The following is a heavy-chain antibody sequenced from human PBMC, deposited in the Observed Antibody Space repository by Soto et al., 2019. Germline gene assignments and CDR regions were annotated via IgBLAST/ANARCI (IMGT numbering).Heavy chain of an antibody. Sequence: GGSLRLSCAASGFTFSSYGMHWVRQAPGKGLEWVAVISYDGSNKYYADSVKGRFTISRDNSKNMLYLQMNSLRAEDTAVYYCARDRVGATKGAFDIWGQGTMVTV. V-gene: IGHV3-30*03. J-gene: IGHJ3*02. CDR1: GFTFSSYG. CDR3: ARDRVGATKGAFDI. CDR2: ISYDGSNK. D-gene: IGHD1-26*01.